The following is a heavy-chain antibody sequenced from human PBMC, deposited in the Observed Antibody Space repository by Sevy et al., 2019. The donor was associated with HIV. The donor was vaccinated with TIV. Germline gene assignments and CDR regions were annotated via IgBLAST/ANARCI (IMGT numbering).Heavy chain of an antibody. J-gene: IGHJ4*02. V-gene: IGHV3-64D*06. CDR2: ISSNGGST. D-gene: IGHD3-3*01. CDR3: VTGFLEWLSYFDN. CDR1: GFTFSSYA. Sequence: GGSLRLSCSASGFTFSSYAMHWVRQAPGKGLQYVSVISSNGGSTYYADSVKGRFTISRDNSKNTLYLQMSSLRAEDTAVYYCVTGFLEWLSYFDNWGQGTLVTVSS.